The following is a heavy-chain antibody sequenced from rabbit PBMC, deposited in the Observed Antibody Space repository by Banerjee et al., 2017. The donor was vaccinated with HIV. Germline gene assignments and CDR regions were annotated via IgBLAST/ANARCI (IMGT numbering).Heavy chain of an antibody. J-gene: IGHJ6*01. Sequence: QSLEESGGDLVKPGGSLKLSCKASGFDFSSYGVSWVRQAPGKGLEWIGYIDPVFGSTYYASWVNGRFTISSHNAQNTLYLQLNSLTAADTATYFCARGDGAYAGYDGLWGPGTLVTVS. CDR3: ARGDGAYAGYDGL. CDR2: IDPVFGST. CDR1: GFDFSSYG. D-gene: IGHD7-1*01. V-gene: IGHV1S7*01.